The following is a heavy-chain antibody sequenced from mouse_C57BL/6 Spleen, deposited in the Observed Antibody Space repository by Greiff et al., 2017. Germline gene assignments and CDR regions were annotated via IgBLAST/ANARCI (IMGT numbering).Heavy chain of an antibody. CDR1: GYTFTDYY. CDR3: ARSKVVDY. CDR2: IYPGSGNT. D-gene: IGHD1-1*01. J-gene: IGHJ4*01. V-gene: IGHV1-76*01. Sequence: VQLQQSGAELVRPGASVKLSCKASGYTFTDYYINWVKQRTGQGLEWIARIYPGSGNTYYNEKFKGKATLTAEKSSSTAYMQLSSLTSEDSAVYFCARSKVVDYWGQGTSVTVSS.